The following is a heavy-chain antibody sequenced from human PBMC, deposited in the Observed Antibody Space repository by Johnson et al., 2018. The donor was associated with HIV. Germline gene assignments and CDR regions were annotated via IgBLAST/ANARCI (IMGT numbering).Heavy chain of an antibody. J-gene: IGHJ3*02. CDR2: ISSSGSTI. D-gene: IGHD6-19*01. CDR3: ARDQSVAAKMVWMDAFDI. V-gene: IGHV3-11*01. CDR1: GFTFSDYY. Sequence: QVQLVESGGGLVKPGGSLRLSCAASGFTFSDYYMSWIRQAPGKGLEWVSYISSSGSTIYYADSVKGRFTISRDNAKNSLYLQMNSLRAEDSALYYCARDQSVAAKMVWMDAFDIWGQGTKVTVSS.